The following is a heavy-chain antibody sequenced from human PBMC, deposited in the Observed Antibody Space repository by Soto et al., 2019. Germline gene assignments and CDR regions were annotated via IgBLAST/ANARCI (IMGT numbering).Heavy chain of an antibody. Sequence: QVQLVESGGGVVQPGRSLRLSCSASGFKFSNYGFHWVRQAPGKELEWVAAIWPDGNIEHYLDAVKGRFTISRDNSNNTLSLQMNSLSPDDTAIYYCARAGIVATTQLGWFDPWGQGTLVIVSS. J-gene: IGHJ5*02. CDR2: IWPDGNIE. CDR1: GFKFSNYG. CDR3: ARAGIVATTQLGWFDP. V-gene: IGHV3-33*01. D-gene: IGHD1-26*01.